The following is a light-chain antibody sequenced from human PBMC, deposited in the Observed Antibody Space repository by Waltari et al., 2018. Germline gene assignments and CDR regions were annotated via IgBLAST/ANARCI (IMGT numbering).Light chain of an antibody. J-gene: IGKJ1*01. Sequence: DIVITQSPDSLPVSLGERATVNCKSSQSVLYSSNNKNYLAWYQQKPGQPPKLLIYWASTRDSGVPDRFSGSGSGTDFTLTISSLQAEDVAVYYCQQYYSTPRTFGQGTKVE. V-gene: IGKV4-1*01. CDR3: QQYYSTPRT. CDR2: WAS. CDR1: QSVLYSSNNKNY.